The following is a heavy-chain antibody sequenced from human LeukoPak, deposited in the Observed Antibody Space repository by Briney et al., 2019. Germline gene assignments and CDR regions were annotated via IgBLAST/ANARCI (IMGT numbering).Heavy chain of an antibody. CDR2: ISSSSSYI. V-gene: IGHV3-21*01. Sequence: KSGGSLRLSCAASGFTFSSYSMNWVRQAPGKGLEWVSSISSSSSYIYYADSVKGRFTISRDNAKNSLYLQMNSLRAEDTAVYYCARDLLARATLHYFDYWGQGTLVTVSS. CDR3: ARDLLARATLHYFDY. J-gene: IGHJ4*02. D-gene: IGHD1-26*01. CDR1: GFTFSSYS.